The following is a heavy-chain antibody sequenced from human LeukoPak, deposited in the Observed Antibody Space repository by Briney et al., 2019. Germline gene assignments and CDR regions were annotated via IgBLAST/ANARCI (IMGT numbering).Heavy chain of an antibody. V-gene: IGHV3-30*03. CDR1: GFTFSSYG. D-gene: IGHD3-3*01. Sequence: QPGGSLRLSCAASGFTFSSYGMHWVRQAPGKGLEWVAVISYDGSNKYYADSVKGRFTISRYNSKNTLYLQMNSLRAEDTAVYYCARSRGITIFGVVKPVDYWGQGTLVTVSS. CDR3: ARSRGITIFGVVKPVDY. CDR2: ISYDGSNK. J-gene: IGHJ4*02.